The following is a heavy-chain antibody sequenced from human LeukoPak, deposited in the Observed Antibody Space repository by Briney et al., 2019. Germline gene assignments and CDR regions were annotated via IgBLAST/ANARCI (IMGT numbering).Heavy chain of an antibody. CDR1: GYTFTSYG. V-gene: IGHV1-18*01. J-gene: IGHJ4*02. Sequence: ASVKVSCKASGYTFTSYGISWVRQAPGQGLEWMGWISAYNGNTNYAQKLQGRVIMTTDTSTSTAYMELRSLRSDDTAVYYCARVISGSYLSYFDYWGQGTLVTVSS. CDR3: ARVISGSYLSYFDY. D-gene: IGHD1-26*01. CDR2: ISAYNGNT.